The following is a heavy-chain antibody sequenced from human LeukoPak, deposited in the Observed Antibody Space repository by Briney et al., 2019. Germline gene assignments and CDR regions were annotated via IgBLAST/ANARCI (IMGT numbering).Heavy chain of an antibody. Sequence: GGSLRLSCAAPGFTFSSHWMSWVRQAPGKGLEWVANIKQDGSEKYYVDSVKGRLTISRDNAKNSLFLQMNSLRAEDTALYYCARIYDNSAYYDYWGQGTLVTVSS. CDR1: GFTFSSHW. V-gene: IGHV3-7*04. J-gene: IGHJ4*02. CDR3: ARIYDNSAYYDY. D-gene: IGHD3-22*01. CDR2: IKQDGSEK.